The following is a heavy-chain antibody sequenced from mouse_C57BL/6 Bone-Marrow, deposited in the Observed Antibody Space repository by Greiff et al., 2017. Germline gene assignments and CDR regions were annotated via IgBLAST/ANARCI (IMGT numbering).Heavy chain of an antibody. CDR3: ARDFGYYVWFAY. CDR2: IDPSDSYT. J-gene: IGHJ3*01. D-gene: IGHD2-3*01. V-gene: IGHV1-69*01. Sequence: VQLQQPGAELVMPGASVKLSCKASGYTFTSYWMHWVKQRPGQGLEWIGEIDPSDSYTNYNQKFKGKSTLTVDKSSSTANMQLSSLTSEDSAVYYCARDFGYYVWFAYWGQGTLVTVSA. CDR1: GYTFTSYW.